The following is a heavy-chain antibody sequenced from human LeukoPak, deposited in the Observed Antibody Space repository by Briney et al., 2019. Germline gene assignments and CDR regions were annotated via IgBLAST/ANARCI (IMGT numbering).Heavy chain of an antibody. J-gene: IGHJ4*02. Sequence: GGSLRLSCAASGFTFSSYAMHWVRQAPGKGLEWVAVISYDGSNKYYADSVKGRFTISRDNSKNTLYLQMNSLRAEDTAVYYCAKDLITMVRGLNFDYWGQGTLVTVSS. D-gene: IGHD3-10*01. CDR1: GFTFSSYA. V-gene: IGHV3-30-3*01. CDR2: ISYDGSNK. CDR3: AKDLITMVRGLNFDY.